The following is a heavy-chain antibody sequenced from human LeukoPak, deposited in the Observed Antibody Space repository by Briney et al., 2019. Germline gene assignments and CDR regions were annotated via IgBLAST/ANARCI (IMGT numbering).Heavy chain of an antibody. CDR1: GYTFTSYA. CDR2: INAGNGNT. V-gene: IGHV1-3*01. D-gene: IGHD3-10*01. CDR3: ARVRGVLKYYFDY. J-gene: IGHJ4*02. Sequence: ASVKVSCKASGYTFTSYAMHWVRQAPGQRLEWMGWINAGNGNTKYSQKFQGRVTITRDTSASTAYMELSSLRSEDTAVYYCARVRGVLKYYFDYWSQGTLVTVSS.